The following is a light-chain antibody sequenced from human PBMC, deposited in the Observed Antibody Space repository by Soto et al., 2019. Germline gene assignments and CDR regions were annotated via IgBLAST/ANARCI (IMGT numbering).Light chain of an antibody. V-gene: IGKV1-27*01. J-gene: IGKJ5*01. CDR2: DXS. CDR3: QSYNTDRPT. Sequence: IEMTQSPSSLSASVGDRVTNXCRAKQVITNSLAWYQPQPGXVTKLXXYDXSSLQSGVPSRFRGSGSGTEFTLTISSLQPEDFATYYCQSYNTDRPTFGQGTRLEIK. CDR1: QVITNS.